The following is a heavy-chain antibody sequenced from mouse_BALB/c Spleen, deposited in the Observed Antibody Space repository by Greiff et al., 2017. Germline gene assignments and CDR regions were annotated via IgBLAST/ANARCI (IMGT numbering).Heavy chain of an antibody. J-gene: IGHJ1*01. CDR2: IYPYNGGT. D-gene: IGHD1-3*01. CDR1: GYTFTDYN. CDR3: ATGGKKFFLDV. Sequence: EVQGVESGPELVKPGASVKISCKASGYTFTDYNMHWVKQSHGKSLEWIGYIYPYNGGTGYNQKFKSKATLTVDNSSSTAYMELRSLTSEDSAVYYCATGGKKFFLDVWGAGTTVTVSS. V-gene: IGHV1S29*02.